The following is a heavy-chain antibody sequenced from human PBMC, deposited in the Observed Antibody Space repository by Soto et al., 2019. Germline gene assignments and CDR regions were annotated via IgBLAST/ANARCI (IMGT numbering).Heavy chain of an antibody. Sequence: QLQLQESGPGLVKPSETLSLICTVSGGSISSSHYHWGWIRQPPGKGLEWIASIHYSGSTHYNPSLRSRVTVSMDSSKSQFSLRLSSVTAAVTAVYYCARADGFVVVTPFMDYLGQGTLVTVSS. CDR2: IHYSGST. D-gene: IGHD3-3*01. J-gene: IGHJ4*02. CDR1: GGSISSSHYH. CDR3: ARADGFVVVTPFMDY. V-gene: IGHV4-39*01.